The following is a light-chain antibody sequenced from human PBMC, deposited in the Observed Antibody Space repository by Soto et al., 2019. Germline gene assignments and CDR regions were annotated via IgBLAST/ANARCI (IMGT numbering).Light chain of an antibody. CDR3: QQYNTYPRT. CDR1: QSIRSY. CDR2: GAS. V-gene: IGKV1-5*01. Sequence: DIQMTQSPSTLSAFAGDRVTITCRATQSIRSYLAWYQQKAGKAPNLLIYGASSLERGVPSRFSGSGSGTEFTLTISSLQPDDFATYSCQQYNTYPRTFGQGTKVEF. J-gene: IGKJ1*01.